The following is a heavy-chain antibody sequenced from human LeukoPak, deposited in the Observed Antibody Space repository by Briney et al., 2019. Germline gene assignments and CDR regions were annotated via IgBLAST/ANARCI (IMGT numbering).Heavy chain of an antibody. V-gene: IGHV3-66*04. CDR3: ARQIGGGWSFDY. J-gene: IGHJ4*02. CDR2: IYSGGTT. CDR1: GFTASSSY. D-gene: IGHD6-19*01. Sequence: GGSLTLSCVASGFTASSSYMTWVRQAPGKGLEWVSFIYSGGTTYYADSVKGRFTISRENSKNTLYLQMNSLRAEDTAVYYCARQIGGGWSFDYWGQGTLVTVSS.